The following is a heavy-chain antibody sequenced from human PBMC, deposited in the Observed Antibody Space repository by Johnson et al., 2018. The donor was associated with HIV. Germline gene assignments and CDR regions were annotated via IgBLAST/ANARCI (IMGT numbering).Heavy chain of an antibody. J-gene: IGHJ3*02. CDR3: ARIPGSGWEHDAFDI. V-gene: IGHV3-30*04. Sequence: VQLVESGGGVVQPGRSLRLSCAASGFSFSSYPMHWVRQAPGKGLEWVAVTTYDGTNKYYADSVKGRFTISRDNAKNSLYLQMNSLRAEDTAVYYCARIPGSGWEHDAFDIWGQGTMVTVSS. D-gene: IGHD6-19*01. CDR1: GFSFSSYP. CDR2: TTYDGTNK.